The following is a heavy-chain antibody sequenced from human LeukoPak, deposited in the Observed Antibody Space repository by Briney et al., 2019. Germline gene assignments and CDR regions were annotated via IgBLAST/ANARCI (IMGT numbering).Heavy chain of an antibody. CDR3: AKSKVAPLNYYMDV. D-gene: IGHD2-2*01. V-gene: IGHV3-21*04. CDR2: ISSSSSYI. J-gene: IGHJ6*03. CDR1: GFTFSSYS. Sequence: PGWSLRLSCAASGFTFSSYSMNWVRQAPGKGLEWVSSISSSSSYIYYADSVKGRFTISRDNAKNSLYLQMNSLRAEDMALYYCAKSKVAPLNYYMDVWGKGTTVTVSS.